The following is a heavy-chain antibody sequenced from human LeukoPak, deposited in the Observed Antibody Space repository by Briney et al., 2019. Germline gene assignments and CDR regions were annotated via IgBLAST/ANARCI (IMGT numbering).Heavy chain of an antibody. CDR1: GFTFSSYA. J-gene: IGHJ4*02. D-gene: IGHD6-13*01. CDR3: ARFGQQLVGFDY. V-gene: IGHV3-30-3*01. Sequence: HPGGSLRLSCAASGFTFSSYAMSWVRQAPGKGLEWVAVISYDGSNKYYADSVKGRFTISRDNSKNTLYLQMNSLRAEDTAVYYCARFGQQLVGFDYWGQGTLVTVSS. CDR2: ISYDGSNK.